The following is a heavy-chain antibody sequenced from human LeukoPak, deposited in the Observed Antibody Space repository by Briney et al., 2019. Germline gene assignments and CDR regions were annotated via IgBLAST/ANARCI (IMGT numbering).Heavy chain of an antibody. CDR1: GGSITSNY. D-gene: IGHD4-23*01. V-gene: IGHV4-59*08. CDR3: ATYGGNAGAHYFDY. CDR2: IFHTGSA. J-gene: IGHJ4*02. Sequence: PSETLSLTCTVSGGSITSNYWSWIRQPPGRGLEWVAYIFHTGSANYNPSLKSRITISVDTSKNQISLKVRSVTAADTAVYYCATYGGNAGAHYFDYWGQGTLVAVSS.